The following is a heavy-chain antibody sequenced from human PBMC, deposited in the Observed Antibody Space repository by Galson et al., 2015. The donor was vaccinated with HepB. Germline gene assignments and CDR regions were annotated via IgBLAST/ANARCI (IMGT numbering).Heavy chain of an antibody. CDR2: IVGSGVGT. CDR3: AKRGLDDGSGYYGE. J-gene: IGHJ4*02. D-gene: IGHD3-22*01. V-gene: IGHV3-23*01. Sequence: SLRLSCAASGFTFSTYAMGWVRQAPGKGLEWVSGIVGSGVGTYYADSVKGRFTISRDNSKNTLRLQLRSLRAEDTAVYYCAKRGLDDGSGYYGEWGQGTLVTVSS. CDR1: GFTFSTYA.